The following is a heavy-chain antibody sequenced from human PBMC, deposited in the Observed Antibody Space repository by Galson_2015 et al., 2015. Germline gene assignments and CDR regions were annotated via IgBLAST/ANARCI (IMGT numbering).Heavy chain of an antibody. Sequence: SLRLSCAASGFTFSNNWMYWVRHAPGKGLVWVSTINTDGKSTSYADSVKGRFTISRDNGKNTLYLQMNSLRADDTAVYYCARMRTTEDYWGQGTLVTVSS. CDR3: ARMRTTEDY. V-gene: IGHV3-74*01. CDR1: GFTFSNNW. CDR2: INTDGKST. J-gene: IGHJ4*02. D-gene: IGHD4-11*01.